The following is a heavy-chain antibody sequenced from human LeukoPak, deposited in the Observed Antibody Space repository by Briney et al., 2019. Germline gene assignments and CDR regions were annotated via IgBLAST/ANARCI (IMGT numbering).Heavy chain of an antibody. CDR2: ISSSSSSI. D-gene: IGHD3-10*01. Sequence: GGSLRLSCAASGFTFSSYAMNWVRQAPGKGLEWLSYISSSSSSIFYADSVKGRFTISRDNAKNSLYLQMNSLRDEDTAVYYCARGLWFGEGEDYWGQGTLVTVSS. J-gene: IGHJ4*02. CDR3: ARGLWFGEGEDY. CDR1: GFTFSSYA. V-gene: IGHV3-48*02.